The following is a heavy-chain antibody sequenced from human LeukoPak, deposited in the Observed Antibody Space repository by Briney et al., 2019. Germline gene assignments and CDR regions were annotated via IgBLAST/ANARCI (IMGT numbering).Heavy chain of an antibody. CDR3: ARGGYGPGSHYGY. Sequence: SETLSLTCAVNAGSFTGYYWSGIRQPPGKGRDGIGEIDHTGSINYNPSLRSRVTISVATFKNQFSLKLRSVTAADRAIYYCARGGYGPGSHYGYWGQGTLVTVSS. J-gene: IGHJ4*02. D-gene: IGHD3-10*01. V-gene: IGHV4-34*01. CDR1: AGSFTGYY. CDR2: IDHTGSI.